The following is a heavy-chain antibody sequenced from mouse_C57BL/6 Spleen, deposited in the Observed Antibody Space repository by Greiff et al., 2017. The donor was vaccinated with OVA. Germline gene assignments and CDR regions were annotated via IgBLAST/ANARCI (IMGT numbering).Heavy chain of an antibody. CDR2: IYPRDGST. CDR3: AREGLTTVVRDYAMDY. CDR1: GYTFTDHT. Sequence: VHLVESDAELVKPGASVKISCKVSGYTFTDHTIHWMKQRPEQGLEWIGYIYPRDGSTKYNEKFKGKATLTADKSSSTAYMQLNSLTSEDSAVYFCAREGLTTVVRDYAMDYWGQGTSVTVSS. J-gene: IGHJ4*01. V-gene: IGHV1-78*01. D-gene: IGHD1-1*01.